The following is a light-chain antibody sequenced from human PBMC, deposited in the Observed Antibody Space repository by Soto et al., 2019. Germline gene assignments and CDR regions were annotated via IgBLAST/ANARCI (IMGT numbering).Light chain of an antibody. Sequence: EIELTQSPGTLSLSPGARATLSCRASQSVSSSYLAWYQQKPGQAPRLLIYGASTRATGIPARFSGSGSGTEFTLTISSLQSEDFAVYYCQQDNNGPSWKFGQGTRWIT. CDR2: GAS. CDR1: QSVSSSY. CDR3: QQDNNGPSWK. V-gene: IGKV3-15*01. J-gene: IGKJ1*01.